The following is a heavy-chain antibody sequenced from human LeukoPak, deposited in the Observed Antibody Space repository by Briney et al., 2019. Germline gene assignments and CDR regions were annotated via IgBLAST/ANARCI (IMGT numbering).Heavy chain of an antibody. CDR2: IRYDGSNK. CDR1: GFRFSSYG. V-gene: IGHV3-30*02. J-gene: IGHJ6*02. CDR3: ARDQLGYCSSTSCWGGYYYYGMDV. D-gene: IGHD2-2*01. Sequence: PGGSLRLSCAASGFRFSSYGMHWVRQAPGKGLEWVAFIRYDGSNKYYADSVKGRFTISRDNSKNTLYLQMNSLRAEDTAVYYCARDQLGYCSSTSCWGGYYYYGMDVWGQGTTVTVSS.